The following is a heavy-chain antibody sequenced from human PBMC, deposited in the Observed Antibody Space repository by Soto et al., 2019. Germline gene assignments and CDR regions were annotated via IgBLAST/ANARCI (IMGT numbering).Heavy chain of an antibody. CDR3: ARVLVVVVAATRGWFDP. D-gene: IGHD2-15*01. CDR2: INHSGST. J-gene: IGHJ5*02. CDR1: GGSFSGYY. Sequence: PSETLSLTCAVYGGSFSGYYWSWIRQPPGKGLEWIGEINHSGSTNYNPSLKSRVTISVDTSKNQFSLKLSSVTAADTAVYYCARVLVVVVAATRGWFDPWGQGTLVTVSS. V-gene: IGHV4-34*01.